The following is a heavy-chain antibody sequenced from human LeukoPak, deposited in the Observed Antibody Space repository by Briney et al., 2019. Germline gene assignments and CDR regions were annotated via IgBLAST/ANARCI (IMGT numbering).Heavy chain of an antibody. CDR3: AREEYSVRRGARLDH. V-gene: IGHV3-74*01. D-gene: IGHD4-11*01. J-gene: IGHJ4*02. CDR1: GFTFNNYW. Sequence: GSLRLSCAASGFTFNNYWMHWVRQAPGKGLVWVSRINSDGSSTGYADSVRGRFTISRDTAKNTLYLQMNGVRVEDTAMYYCAREEYSVRRGARLDHWGQGTLVIVSS. CDR2: INSDGSST.